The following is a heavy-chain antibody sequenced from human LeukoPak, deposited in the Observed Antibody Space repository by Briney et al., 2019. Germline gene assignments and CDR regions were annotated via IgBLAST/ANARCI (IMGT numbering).Heavy chain of an antibody. V-gene: IGHV3-33*01. CDR1: GFTFSSYG. CDR3: ARSYYYDSSYTVDY. D-gene: IGHD3-22*01. CDR2: IWYDGSNK. Sequence: PGGSLRLSCAASGFTFSSYGMHWVRQAPGKGLEWVAVIWYDGSNKYYADSVKGRFTISRDNSKNTLYLQMNSLRAEDTAVYYCARSYYYDSSYTVDYWGQGTLVTVSS. J-gene: IGHJ4*02.